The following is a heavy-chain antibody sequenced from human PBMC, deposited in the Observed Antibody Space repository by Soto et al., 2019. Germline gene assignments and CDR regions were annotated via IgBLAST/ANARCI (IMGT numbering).Heavy chain of an antibody. CDR1: GFTFSSYA. CDR3: VKGEFYYDSSAYYPFDS. Sequence: AGSLRLSCSASGFTFSSYAMHWVRQAPGKGLEYVSSISINGGSTHYADSVKGRFTISRDNSRNTQYLQMSSLRADDTAVYYCVKGEFYYDSSAYYPFDSWGQGTLVTVSS. CDR2: ISINGGST. D-gene: IGHD3-22*01. V-gene: IGHV3-64D*06. J-gene: IGHJ4*02.